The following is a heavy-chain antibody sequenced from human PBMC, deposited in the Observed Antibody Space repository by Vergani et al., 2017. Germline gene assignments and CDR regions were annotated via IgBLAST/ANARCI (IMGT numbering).Heavy chain of an antibody. J-gene: IGHJ5*02. CDR3: ARGFGCLLLSNCFDP. Sequence: VQLVQSGAEVKKPGASVKVSCKASGYTFTGYFIHWVRQAPGQGLEWMGWINPNSGGANYAQKFQGRVTMTRDTSISTAYLELSSLIIDDTAVYYCARGFGCLLLSNCFDPWGQGTLVTVSS. V-gene: IGHV1-2*02. CDR1: GYTFTGYF. D-gene: IGHD5/OR15-5a*01. CDR2: INPNSGGA.